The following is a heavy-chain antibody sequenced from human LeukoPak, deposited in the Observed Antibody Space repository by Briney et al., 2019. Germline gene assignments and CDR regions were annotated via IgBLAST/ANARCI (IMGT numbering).Heavy chain of an antibody. CDR3: ARSGGVVVVPAAQYLDY. D-gene: IGHD2-2*01. Sequence: GGSLRLSCAASGFTFSSYAMHWVRQAPGKGLEYVSAISSNGGSTYYANSVKGRFTISRDNSKNTLYLQMGSLRAEDMAVYYCARSGGVVVVPAAQYLDYWGQGTLVTVSS. CDR1: GFTFSSYA. J-gene: IGHJ4*02. V-gene: IGHV3-64*01. CDR2: ISSNGGST.